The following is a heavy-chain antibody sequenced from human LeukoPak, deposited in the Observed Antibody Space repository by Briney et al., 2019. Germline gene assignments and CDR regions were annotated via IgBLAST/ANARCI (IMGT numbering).Heavy chain of an antibody. D-gene: IGHD4-23*01. CDR2: IYYSGST. V-gene: IGHV4-59*01. CDR1: GGSISSYY. J-gene: IGHJ4*02. Sequence: SETLSPTCTVSGGSISSYYWSWIRQPPGKGLEWIGYIYYSGSTNYNPSLKSRVTISVDTSKNQFSLKLSSVTAADTAVYYCARNLYGGNLNYFDYWGQGTLVTVSS. CDR3: ARNLYGGNLNYFDY.